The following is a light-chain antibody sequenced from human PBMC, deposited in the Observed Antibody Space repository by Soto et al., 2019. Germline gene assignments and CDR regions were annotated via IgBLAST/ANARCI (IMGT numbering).Light chain of an antibody. Sequence: DIQMTQSPSSLSASVGDRVTITCRASQSISNYLNWYQQKPGKAPKLLIYAASSMQSGVPSRFSGSGSETDFTLTISSLQTDDSATYYWQQRFSPLWTFGQGTKVEV. CDR3: QQRFSPLWT. J-gene: IGKJ1*01. V-gene: IGKV1-39*01. CDR1: QSISNY. CDR2: AAS.